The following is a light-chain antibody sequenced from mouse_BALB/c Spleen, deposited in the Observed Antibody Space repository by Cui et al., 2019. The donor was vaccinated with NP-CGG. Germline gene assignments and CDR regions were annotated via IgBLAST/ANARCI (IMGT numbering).Light chain of an antibody. CDR1: IGAVTTSNY. CDR2: VIN. J-gene: IGLJ1*01. CDR3: ALWYNNHWV. V-gene: IGLV1*01. Sequence: QTFVSQQSALTTSPGETVTLTCRSSIGAVTTSNYANWVQEKPDHLFTGLISVINNRVPGVPARFSGSLIGDKSALTITGTQTEDEAIYFCALWYNNHWVFGGGTKLTVL.